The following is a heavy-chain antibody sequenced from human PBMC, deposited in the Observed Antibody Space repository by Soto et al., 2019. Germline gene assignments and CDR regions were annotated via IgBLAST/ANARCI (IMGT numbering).Heavy chain of an antibody. D-gene: IGHD6-25*01. CDR1: GFTFSSYG. V-gene: IGHV3-33*01. Sequence: ESGGGVVQPGRSLRLSCAASGFTFSSYGMHWVRQAPGKGLEWVAVIWYDGSNKYYADSVKGRFTISRDNSKNTLYLQMNSLRAEDTAVYYCARGLRLSYYYYYGMDVWGQGTTVTVSS. J-gene: IGHJ6*02. CDR2: IWYDGSNK. CDR3: ARGLRLSYYYYYGMDV.